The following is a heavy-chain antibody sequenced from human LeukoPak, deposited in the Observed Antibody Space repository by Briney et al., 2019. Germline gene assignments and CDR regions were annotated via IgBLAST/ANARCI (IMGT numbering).Heavy chain of an antibody. CDR1: GGTFSSYA. CDR2: IIPIFGTA. V-gene: IGHV1-69*13. D-gene: IGHD2-2*02. Sequence: SVKVSCKASGGTFSSYAISWVRQAPGQGLEWMGGIIPIFGTANYAQKFQGRVTITADESTSTACMELSSLRSEDTAVYYCARGEDCSSTSCYTPPSRNWFDPWGQGTLVTVSS. CDR3: ARGEDCSSTSCYTPPSRNWFDP. J-gene: IGHJ5*02.